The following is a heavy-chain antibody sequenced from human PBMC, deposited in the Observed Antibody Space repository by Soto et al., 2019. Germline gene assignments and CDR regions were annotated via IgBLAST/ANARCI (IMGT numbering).Heavy chain of an antibody. D-gene: IGHD6-6*01. CDR2: MYYTGNK. Sequence: SETLSLACPVSGCSISSSTYYWDWIRQPPGKGLEWIGAMYYTGNKNYNPSLESRATMSVDTSKNQFSLKLSSVTPTDTAVYYCARRSSSSLGSLFDPWGRGILVTVSS. V-gene: IGHV4-39*01. J-gene: IGHJ5*02. CDR3: ARRSSSSLGSLFDP. CDR1: GCSISSSTYY.